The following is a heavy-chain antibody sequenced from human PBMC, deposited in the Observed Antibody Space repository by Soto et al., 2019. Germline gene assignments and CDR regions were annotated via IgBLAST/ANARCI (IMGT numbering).Heavy chain of an antibody. CDR2: IWYDGSNK. J-gene: IGHJ4*02. Sequence: ESGGGVVQPGRSLRLSCAASGFTFSSYGIHWVRQAPGKGLEWVAVIWYDGSNKYYGESVKGRFTISRDNSKNTLYLQMNSLSAEDTAVYYCARRGLRYFDWLDYWGQGTLVTVSS. CDR1: GFTFSSYG. D-gene: IGHD3-9*01. CDR3: ARRGLRYFDWLDY. V-gene: IGHV3-33*01.